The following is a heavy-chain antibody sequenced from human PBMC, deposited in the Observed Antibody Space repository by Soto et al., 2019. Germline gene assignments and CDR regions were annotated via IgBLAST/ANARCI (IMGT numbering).Heavy chain of an antibody. V-gene: IGHV1-18*04. D-gene: IGHD3-22*01. CDR2: ISTYNGNT. Sequence: ASVKVSCKASGYTFTDYYMHWVRQAPGQGLEWMGWISTYNGNTNYAQKFQGRVTMTTDTSTSTAYMELRSLRSDDTAVYYCARGGYYYDSSGSYFGYWGQGTLVTVSS. CDR3: ARGGYYYDSSGSYFGY. J-gene: IGHJ4*02. CDR1: GYTFTDYY.